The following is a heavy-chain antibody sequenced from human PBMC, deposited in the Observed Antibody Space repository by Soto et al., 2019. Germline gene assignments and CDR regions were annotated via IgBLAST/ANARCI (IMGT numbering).Heavy chain of an antibody. CDR2: ISYDGSNK. J-gene: IGHJ6*02. V-gene: IGHV3-30*18. Sequence: GGSLRLSCAASGFTFSSYGMHWVRQAPGKGLEWVAVISYDGSNKYYADSVKGRFTISRDNSKNTLYLQMNSLRAEDTAVYYCAKGSRYDFWSGYYRGPAGVYGMDVWGQGTTVTVSS. D-gene: IGHD3-3*01. CDR3: AKGSRYDFWSGYYRGPAGVYGMDV. CDR1: GFTFSSYG.